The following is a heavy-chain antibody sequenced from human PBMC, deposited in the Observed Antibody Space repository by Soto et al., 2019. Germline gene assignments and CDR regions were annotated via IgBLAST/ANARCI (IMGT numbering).Heavy chain of an antibody. J-gene: IGHJ4*02. Sequence: QLQLQESGPGLVKPSETLSLTCTVSGGSISSSSYYWGWIRQPPGKGLEWIGSINYSGSTYYNPSLNRRVTTSVDTPKNQFSLKLSSVTAADTAVYYCARPRDDTPGWGQGTLVTVSS. CDR3: ARPRDDTPG. CDR1: GGSISSSSYY. V-gene: IGHV4-39*01. D-gene: IGHD2-2*01. CDR2: INYSGST.